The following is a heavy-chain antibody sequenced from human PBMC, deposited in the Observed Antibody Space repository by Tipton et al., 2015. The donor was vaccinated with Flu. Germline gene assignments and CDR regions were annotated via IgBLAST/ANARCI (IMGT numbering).Heavy chain of an antibody. J-gene: IGHJ3*02. Sequence: GLVKPSETLSLTCTVSGGSISSYYWSWIRQPAGKGLEWIGRFYTSGSTNYNASLKSRVTMSVDTSKNQFSLKLSSVTAADTAVYYCARDTTTRTRVFDIWGQGTMVAVSP. D-gene: IGHD1-14*01. CDR1: GGSISSYY. V-gene: IGHV4-4*07. CDR3: ARDTTTRTRVFDI. CDR2: FYTSGST.